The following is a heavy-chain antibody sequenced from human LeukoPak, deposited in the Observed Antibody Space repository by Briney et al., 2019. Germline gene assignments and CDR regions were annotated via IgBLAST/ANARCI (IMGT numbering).Heavy chain of an antibody. CDR2: INSDGSST. J-gene: IGHJ3*02. CDR1: GFTFSSYW. V-gene: IGHV3-74*01. CDR3: ARDKWVGYCSSTSCYYDAFDI. D-gene: IGHD2-2*01. Sequence: GGSLRLSCAASGFTFSSYWMHWVREAPGKGLVWVSRINSDGSSTSYADSVKGRFTISRDNAKNTLYLQMNSLRAEDTAVYYCARDKWVGYCSSTSCYYDAFDIWGQGTMVTVSS.